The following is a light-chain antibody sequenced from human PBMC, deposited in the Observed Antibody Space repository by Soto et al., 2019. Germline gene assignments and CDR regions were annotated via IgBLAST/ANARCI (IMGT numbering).Light chain of an antibody. V-gene: IGKV1-39*01. CDR3: QQYSSSPLT. J-gene: IGKJ4*01. CDR1: QSIGNY. Sequence: DIQMTQSPSSLSASVGDRVTITCRASQSIGNYLNWYQHKPGKAPNVLIFAATTLQRGVPSRFSGSGSGTDFTLTISRLEPEDFAVYYCQQYSSSPLTFGGGTKVDIK. CDR2: AAT.